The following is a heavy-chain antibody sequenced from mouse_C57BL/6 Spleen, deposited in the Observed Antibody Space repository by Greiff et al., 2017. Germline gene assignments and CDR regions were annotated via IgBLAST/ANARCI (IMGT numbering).Heavy chain of an antibody. CDR3: ARGGIYDGFAY. V-gene: IGHV3-1*01. Sequence: DVKLQESGPGMVKPSQSLSLTCTVTGYSITSGYDWHWIRHFPGNKLEWMGYISYSGSTNYNPSLKSRISITHDTSKNHFFLKLNSVTTEDTATYYCARGGIYDGFAYWGQGTLVTVSA. J-gene: IGHJ3*01. CDR1: GYSITSGYD. D-gene: IGHD2-3*01. CDR2: ISYSGST.